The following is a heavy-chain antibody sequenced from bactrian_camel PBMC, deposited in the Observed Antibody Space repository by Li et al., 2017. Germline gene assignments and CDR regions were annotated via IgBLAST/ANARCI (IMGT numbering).Heavy chain of an antibody. CDR3: GFYTGTSLT. D-gene: IGHD2*01. Sequence: HVQLVESGGGSVQSGESLRLSCRASGFTSGCHTMGWFRQAPGKEREGVAAIDPDGNTSYADSVKGRFTISRDTAEKTLYLQMSSLKPDDTAVYYCGFYTGTSLTRGQGTQVTVS. J-gene: IGHJ4*01. CDR2: IDPDGNT. CDR1: GFTSGCHT. V-gene: IGHV3S55*01.